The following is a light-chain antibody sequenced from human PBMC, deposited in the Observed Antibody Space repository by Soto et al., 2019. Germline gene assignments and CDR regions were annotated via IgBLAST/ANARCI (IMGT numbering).Light chain of an antibody. Sequence: IQLTQSPSSLSASVGDRVTISCRASQNIERYLNWYQHKQGKAPQLLMFAAANLQSGVPSRFSGSGSGTDFTLTISSLQPEDFATYYCQQLNSYPPTFGQGTKVDIK. J-gene: IGKJ1*01. CDR2: AAA. V-gene: IGKV1-9*01. CDR3: QQLNSYPPT. CDR1: QNIERY.